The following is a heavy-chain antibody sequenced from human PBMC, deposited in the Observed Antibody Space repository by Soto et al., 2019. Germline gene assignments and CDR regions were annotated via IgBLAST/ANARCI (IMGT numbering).Heavy chain of an antibody. J-gene: IGHJ4*02. Sequence: SETLCVTCTVSGGSTSSDNYWSCIRQPPVKGLEWIGHIYYSGNTDYNPSLKSRLAISIDTSKNQFSLKLSSVTAADTAVYFCAREGGESSDGLYYFDSWGQGSLVTVSS. V-gene: IGHV4-30-4*01. D-gene: IGHD3-16*01. CDR1: GGSTSSDNY. CDR3: AREGGESSDGLYYFDS. CDR2: IYYSGNT.